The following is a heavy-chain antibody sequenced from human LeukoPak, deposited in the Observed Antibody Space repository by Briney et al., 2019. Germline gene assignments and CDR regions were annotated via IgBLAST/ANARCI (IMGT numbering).Heavy chain of an antibody. D-gene: IGHD3-22*01. CDR1: GFTFSSYG. CDR2: ISGSGGST. V-gene: IGHV3-23*01. CDR3: AKDAEDDSSGYYSFDY. Sequence: GGSLRLSCAASGFTFSSYGISWVRQAPGKGLEWVSAISGSGGSTYYADSVKGRFTISRDNSKNTLYLQMNSLRAEDTAVYYCAKDAEDDSSGYYSFDYWGQGTLVTVSS. J-gene: IGHJ4*02.